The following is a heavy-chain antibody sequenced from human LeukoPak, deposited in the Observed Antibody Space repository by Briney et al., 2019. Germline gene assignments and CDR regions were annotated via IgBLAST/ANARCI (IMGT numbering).Heavy chain of an antibody. CDR3: ARGGPGAYSSGRYWFDP. V-gene: IGHV1-18*01. J-gene: IGHJ5*02. D-gene: IGHD6-19*01. Sequence: ASVKVSCKASGYTFTSYGINWVRQAPGQGLEWMGCISAYNGNTNYAQKFQGRVTMTTDTSTSTAYMELRSLRSDDTAVYYCARGGPGAYSSGRYWFDPWGQGTLVTVSS. CDR1: GYTFTSYG. CDR2: ISAYNGNT.